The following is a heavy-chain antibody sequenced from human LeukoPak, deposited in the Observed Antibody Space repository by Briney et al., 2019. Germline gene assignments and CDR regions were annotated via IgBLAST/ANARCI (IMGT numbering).Heavy chain of an antibody. CDR2: ISYDGSNK. D-gene: IGHD6-19*01. Sequence: GGSLRLSCAASGFTFSSYAMHWVRQAPGKGLEWVAVISYDGSNKYYADSVKGRFTISRDNSKNTLYLQMNSLRAEDTAVYYCARDSSRRVAGTGYFDYWGQGTLVTVSS. J-gene: IGHJ4*02. V-gene: IGHV3-30-3*01. CDR1: GFTFSSYA. CDR3: ARDSSRRVAGTGYFDY.